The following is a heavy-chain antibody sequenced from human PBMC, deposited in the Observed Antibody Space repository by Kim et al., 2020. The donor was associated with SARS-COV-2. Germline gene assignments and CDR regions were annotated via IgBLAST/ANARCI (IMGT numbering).Heavy chain of an antibody. CDR3: ARDLGSGWTGTTFHLFDY. J-gene: IGHJ4*02. Sequence: ASVKVSCKASGYTFTSYYMHWVRQAPGQGLEWMGIINPSGGSTSYAQKFQGRVTMTRDTSTSTVYMELSSLRSEDTAVYYCARDLGSGWTGTTFHLFDYWGQGTLVTVSS. CDR2: INPSGGST. CDR1: GYTFTSYY. V-gene: IGHV1-46*01. D-gene: IGHD1-1*01.